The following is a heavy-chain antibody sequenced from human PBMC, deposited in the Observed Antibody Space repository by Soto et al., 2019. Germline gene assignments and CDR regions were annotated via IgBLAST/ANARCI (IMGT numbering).Heavy chain of an antibody. J-gene: IGHJ4*02. V-gene: IGHV1-2*06. D-gene: IGHD3-10*01. Sequence: GASVKVSCKASGYIFTDYYMHWVRQAPGQELGWMGRINPNSGGTNYAQKFQGRVTITADESTSTAYMELSSLRSEDTAVYYCASMRFGELLYPFDYWGQGTLVTVSS. CDR3: ASMRFGELLYPFDY. CDR2: INPNSGGT. CDR1: GYIFTDYY.